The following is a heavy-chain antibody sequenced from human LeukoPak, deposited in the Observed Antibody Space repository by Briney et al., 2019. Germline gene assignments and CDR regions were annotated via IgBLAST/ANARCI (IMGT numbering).Heavy chain of an antibody. CDR2: LIPLFGTT. D-gene: IGHD4-17*01. Sequence: VKVSCKASGGTFSGYAISWVRQAPGQGIGWMGGLIPLFGTTNCTRRFQGRITISTDESTTTAYMELSGLTFEDTAVYYCAGGDPFNYYMDVWGRGTTVSV. CDR1: GGTFSGYA. CDR3: AGGDPFNYYMDV. J-gene: IGHJ6*03. V-gene: IGHV1-69*13.